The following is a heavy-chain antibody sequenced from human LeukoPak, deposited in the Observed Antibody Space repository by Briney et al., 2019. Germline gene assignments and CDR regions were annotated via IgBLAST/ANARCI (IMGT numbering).Heavy chain of an antibody. V-gene: IGHV1-18*01. J-gene: IGHJ5*02. CDR1: GYTFTSYG. CDR2: ISAYNGNT. Sequence: ASVKVSCKASGYTFTSYGISWVRQAPGQGLEWMGWISAYNGNTNYAQKLQGRVTTTTDTSTSTAYMELRSLRSDDTAVYYCARDPWHHYDFPPYNWFDPWGQGTLVTVSS. CDR3: ARDPWHHYDFPPYNWFDP. D-gene: IGHD3-3*01.